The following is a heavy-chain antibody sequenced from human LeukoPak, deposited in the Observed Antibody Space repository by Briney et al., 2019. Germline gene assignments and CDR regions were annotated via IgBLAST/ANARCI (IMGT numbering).Heavy chain of an antibody. CDR1: GYTFTGYY. V-gene: IGHV1-2*06. CDR3: ARDASVSADY. D-gene: IGHD5/OR15-5a*01. Sequence: GASVKVSCKASGYTFTGYYIHWVRQAPGQGLEWMGRIDPNSGGTSYAQNFRGRVTMTRDTSISTAYMELTRLTSDDTAVYYCARDASVSADYWGQGTLVTVSS. J-gene: IGHJ4*02. CDR2: IDPNSGGT.